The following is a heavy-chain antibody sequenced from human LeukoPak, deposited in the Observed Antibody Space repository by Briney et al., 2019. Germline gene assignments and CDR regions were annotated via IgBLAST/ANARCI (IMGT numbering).Heavy chain of an antibody. V-gene: IGHV1-2*02. Sequence: ASVKVSCKASGYTFTGYYMHWVRQAPGQGLEWMGWTNPNSGGTNYAQKFQGRVTMTRDTSISTAYMELSRLRSDDTAVYYCARQEYYYYYMDVWGKGTTVTVSS. J-gene: IGHJ6*03. CDR1: GYTFTGYY. CDR2: TNPNSGGT. CDR3: ARQEYYYYYMDV.